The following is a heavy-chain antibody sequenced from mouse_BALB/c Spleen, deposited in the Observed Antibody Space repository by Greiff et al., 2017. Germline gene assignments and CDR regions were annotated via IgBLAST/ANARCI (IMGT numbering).Heavy chain of an antibody. CDR1: GYSITSGYY. Sequence: DVKLQESGPGLVKPSQSLSLTCSVTGYSITSGYYWNWIRQFPGNKLEWMGYISYDGSNNYNPSLKNRISITRDTSKNQFFLKLNSVTTEDTATYYCAQIYYDYDGFAYWGQGTLVTVSA. CDR3: AQIYYDYDGFAY. J-gene: IGHJ3*01. CDR2: ISYDGSN. D-gene: IGHD2-4*01. V-gene: IGHV3-6*02.